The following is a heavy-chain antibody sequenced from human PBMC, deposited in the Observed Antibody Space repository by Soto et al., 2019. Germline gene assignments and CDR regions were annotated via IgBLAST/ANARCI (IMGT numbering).Heavy chain of an antibody. D-gene: IGHD2-21*02. CDR3: ARDLWGYCGADCYPLDV. J-gene: IGHJ6*02. V-gene: IGHV4-59*01. Sequence: SETLSLTCTVSGGSISSYYWSWIRQPPGKGLEWIGYMYNTGSTIYNPSLKSRVTISVDTSKNQFSLKLNSVTAADTAVYYCARDLWGYCGADCYPLDVWGQGTTVSVS. CDR2: MYNTGST. CDR1: GGSISSYY.